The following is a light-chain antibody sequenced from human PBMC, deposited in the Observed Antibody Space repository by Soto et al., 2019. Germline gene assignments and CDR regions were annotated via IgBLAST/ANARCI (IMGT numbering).Light chain of an antibody. J-gene: IGKJ1*01. V-gene: IGKV3-20*01. Sequence: EIVLTQSPGTLSLSAGDRATLSCRASQSVSSGHLAWYQQKPGQAPRLVIHGASSRATGVPDRFSGSGSGTDFTLTISRLEPEDFAVYYCQQYGSSPRTFGQGTKVDIK. CDR1: QSVSSGH. CDR2: GAS. CDR3: QQYGSSPRT.